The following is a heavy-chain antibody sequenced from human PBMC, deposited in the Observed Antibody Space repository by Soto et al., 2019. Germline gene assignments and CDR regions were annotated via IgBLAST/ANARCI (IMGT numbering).Heavy chain of an antibody. CDR3: ARDNYYGSGSPV. CDR2: IIPIFGTA. V-gene: IGHV1-69*13. CDR1: GGTFSSYA. J-gene: IGHJ6*02. Sequence: ASVKVSCKASGGTFSSYAISWVRQAPGQGLEWMGGIIPIFGTANYAQKFQGRVTITADESTSTAYMELSSLRSEDTAVYYCARDNYYGSGSPVWGQGTTVTVSS. D-gene: IGHD3-10*01.